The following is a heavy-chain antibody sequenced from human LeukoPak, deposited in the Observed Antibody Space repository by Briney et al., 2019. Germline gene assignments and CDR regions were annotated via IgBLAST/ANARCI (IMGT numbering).Heavy chain of an antibody. CDR2: ISSSSSTI. D-gene: IGHD6-19*01. CDR1: GFTFSSYS. CDR3: AKGPLIAVAGTTWDY. V-gene: IGHV3-48*01. Sequence: PGGSLRLSCAASGFTFSSYSMNWVRQAPGKGLEWVSYISSSSSTIYYADSVKGRFTISRDNAKNTLYLQMNSLRAEDTAVYYCAKGPLIAVAGTTWDYWGQGTLVTVSS. J-gene: IGHJ4*02.